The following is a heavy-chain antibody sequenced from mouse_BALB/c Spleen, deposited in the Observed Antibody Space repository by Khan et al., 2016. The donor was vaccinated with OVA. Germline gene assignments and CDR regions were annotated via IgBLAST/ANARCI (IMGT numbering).Heavy chain of an antibody. D-gene: IGHD3-3*01. CDR3: ARAGGDVFAY. V-gene: IGHV1-77*01. CDR2: IYPGSDST. Sequence: QVQLQQSGPELVKPGASVKMSCKASGYTFTDYVMNWVKQRNGQGLEWIGQIYPGSDSTYYNEKFKGKATLTSDRSSSTAYMKLSNLKTEDSAVYFCARAGGDVFAYWGQGTLVTVSA. CDR1: GYTFTDYV. J-gene: IGHJ3*01.